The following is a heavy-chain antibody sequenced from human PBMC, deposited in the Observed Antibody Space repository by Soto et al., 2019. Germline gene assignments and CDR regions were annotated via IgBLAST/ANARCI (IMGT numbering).Heavy chain of an antibody. CDR3: ARGPSITGTSPGPLDY. CDR2: INHSGST. D-gene: IGHD1-20*01. CDR1: GGSFSGYY. Sequence: SETLSLTCAVYGGSFSGYYWSWIRQPPGKGLEWIGEINHSGSTNYNPSLKSRVTISVDTSKNQFSLKLSSVTAADTAVYYCARGPSITGTSPGPLDYWGQGSLVTVSS. J-gene: IGHJ4*02. V-gene: IGHV4-34*01.